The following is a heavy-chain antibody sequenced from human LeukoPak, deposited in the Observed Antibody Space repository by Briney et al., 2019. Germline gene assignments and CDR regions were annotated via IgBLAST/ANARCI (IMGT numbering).Heavy chain of an antibody. CDR2: IYYSGST. CDR1: GGSISSYY. V-gene: IGHV4-59*01. CDR3: ARGPGGGEQLTMYYYYYYMDV. Sequence: SETLSLTCIVSGGSISSYYWSWIRQPPGKGLEWIGYIYYSGSTSYNPSLKSRVTISVDTSKNQFSLKLSSVTAADTAVYYCARGPGGGEQLTMYYYYYYMDVWGKGTTVTVSS. D-gene: IGHD6-13*01. J-gene: IGHJ6*03.